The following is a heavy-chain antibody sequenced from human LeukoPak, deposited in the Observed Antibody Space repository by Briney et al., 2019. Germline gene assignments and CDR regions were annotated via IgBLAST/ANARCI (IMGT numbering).Heavy chain of an antibody. D-gene: IGHD5-24*01. V-gene: IGHV4-61*02. CDR3: ARDAYNSDAFDI. J-gene: IGHJ3*02. Sequence: SQTLSLTCTVSRGSISSGSYNWSWIRQSAGRGPEWIGRIYTTGSTNYNPSLKSRVTISADTSKNQFSLKLSSVTAADTAVYYCARDAYNSDAFDIWGQGTMVTVSS. CDR1: RGSISSGSYN. CDR2: IYTTGST.